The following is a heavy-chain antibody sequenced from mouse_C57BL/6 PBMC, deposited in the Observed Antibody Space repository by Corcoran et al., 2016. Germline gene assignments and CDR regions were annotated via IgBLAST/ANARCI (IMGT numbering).Heavy chain of an antibody. Sequence: QIQLVQSGPELKKPGETVKISCKASGYTFTTYGMSWVKQAPGKGLKWMGWINTYSGVPTYADDFKGRFAFSLETSASTAYLQINNLKNEDTATYFCARRGLYSNYEAWFAYWGQGTLVTVSA. D-gene: IGHD2-5*01. J-gene: IGHJ3*01. CDR2: INTYSGVP. CDR1: GYTFTTYG. V-gene: IGHV9-3*01. CDR3: ARRGLYSNYEAWFAY.